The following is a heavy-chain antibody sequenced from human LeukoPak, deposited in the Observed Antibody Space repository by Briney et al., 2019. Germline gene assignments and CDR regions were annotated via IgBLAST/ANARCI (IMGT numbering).Heavy chain of an antibody. V-gene: IGHV4-59*11. CDR1: GGSIVSHY. D-gene: IGHD1-7*01. Sequence: SETLSLACSISGGSIVSHYSSSIRQPPGKGLEWIGYIHYSGSTNYNPSLKSRVTISVDTSKNQFSLKLSSVTAADTAVYYCARGRVPDWNYKIYSAGYYYYYMDVWGKGTTVTVSS. J-gene: IGHJ6*03. CDR2: IHYSGST. CDR3: ARGRVPDWNYKIYSAGYYYYYMDV.